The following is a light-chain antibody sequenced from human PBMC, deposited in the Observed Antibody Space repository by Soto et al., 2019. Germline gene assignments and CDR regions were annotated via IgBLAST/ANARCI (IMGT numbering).Light chain of an antibody. CDR1: SSNIGAGYD. V-gene: IGLV1-40*01. CDR2: GNS. CDR3: QSYDCSLSVV. J-gene: IGLJ2*01. Sequence: QSVLTQPPSVSGAPGQRVTISCTGSSSNIGAGYDVHWYQQLPGTAPKLLIYGNSNRPSGVPDRFSGSKSGTSASLAITGLQAEDEADYYCQSYDCSLSVVFGGGTKLTVL.